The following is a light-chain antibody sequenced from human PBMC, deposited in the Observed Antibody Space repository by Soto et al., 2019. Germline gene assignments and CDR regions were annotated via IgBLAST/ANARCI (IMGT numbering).Light chain of an antibody. CDR3: QHSYSSPT. V-gene: IGKV1-39*01. J-gene: IGKJ2*01. CDR2: ATS. Sequence: DIQMTQSPSTLSGSVGDRVTITCRASQTISSWLAWYQQKPGKAPNLLIYATSNLQSGVPSRFSGSGSGTDFTLTISSLQPKDFATYYCQHSYSSPTFGQGTKVDI. CDR1: QTISSW.